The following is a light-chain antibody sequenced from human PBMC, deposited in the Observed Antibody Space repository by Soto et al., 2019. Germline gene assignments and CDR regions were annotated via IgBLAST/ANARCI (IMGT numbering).Light chain of an antibody. CDR3: QQYNNWPRT. CDR1: QSVSSN. J-gene: IGKJ1*01. CDR2: GAS. Sequence: IVMTQSPATLSVSPGERATLSCRASQSVSSNLAWYQQKPGQAPRLLIYGASTRATGIPARFSGSGSGTEFTLTISSLQSEDFAVYYCQQYNNWPRTFGQGPKVEIK. V-gene: IGKV3-15*01.